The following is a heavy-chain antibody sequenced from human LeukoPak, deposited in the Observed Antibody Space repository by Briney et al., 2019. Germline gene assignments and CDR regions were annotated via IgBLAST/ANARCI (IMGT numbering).Heavy chain of an antibody. Sequence: GGSLRLSCAASGFTFSSYAMSWVRQAPGKGLEWVSSISSSSSYIYYADSVKGRFTISRDNAKNSLYLQMNSLRAEDTAVYYCARALDYDFWSGYYTGMSLGYYYYGMDVWGQGTTVTVSS. J-gene: IGHJ6*02. CDR1: GFTFSSYA. V-gene: IGHV3-21*01. CDR3: ARALDYDFWSGYYTGMSLGYYYYGMDV. CDR2: ISSSSSYI. D-gene: IGHD3-3*01.